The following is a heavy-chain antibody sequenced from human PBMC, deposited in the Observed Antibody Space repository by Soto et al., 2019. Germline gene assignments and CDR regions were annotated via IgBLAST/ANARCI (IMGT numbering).Heavy chain of an antibody. Sequence: PSETLSLTCAVSSGSISSSNWWSWVRQPPGKGLEWIGEIYHSGSTNYNPSLKSRVTISVDKSKNQFSLKLSSVTAADTAVYYCATSSSSWYGLDYYYMDVWGKGTTVTVSS. CDR1: SGSISSSNW. V-gene: IGHV4-4*02. D-gene: IGHD6-13*01. CDR2: IYHSGST. J-gene: IGHJ6*03. CDR3: ATSSSSWYGLDYYYMDV.